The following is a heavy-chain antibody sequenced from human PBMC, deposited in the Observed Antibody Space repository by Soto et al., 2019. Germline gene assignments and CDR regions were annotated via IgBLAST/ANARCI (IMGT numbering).Heavy chain of an antibody. Sequence: PGESLKISCKGSGDSFSNSWIGWVRQMPGKGLEWMGIINPGDSNIRYSPSFQGQVTLSANKSTNTAYLQWSSLKASDTAMYYCARQRTSFESPSYWGEGVLVTISS. CDR1: GDSFSNSW. V-gene: IGHV5-51*01. D-gene: IGHD3-10*01. CDR2: INPGDSNI. J-gene: IGHJ4*02. CDR3: ARQRTSFESPSY.